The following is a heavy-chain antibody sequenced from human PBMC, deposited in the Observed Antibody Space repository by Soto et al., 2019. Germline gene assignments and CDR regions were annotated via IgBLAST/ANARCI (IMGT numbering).Heavy chain of an antibody. Sequence: ASVKVSCKASGGTFSSYAISWVRQAPGQGLEWMGGIIPIFGTANYAQKFQGRVTITADESTSTAYMELSSLRSEDAAVYYCARDHSSSWYGGGDNWFDPWGQGTLVTVSS. V-gene: IGHV1-69*13. CDR2: IIPIFGTA. D-gene: IGHD6-13*01. J-gene: IGHJ5*02. CDR3: ARDHSSSWYGGGDNWFDP. CDR1: GGTFSSYA.